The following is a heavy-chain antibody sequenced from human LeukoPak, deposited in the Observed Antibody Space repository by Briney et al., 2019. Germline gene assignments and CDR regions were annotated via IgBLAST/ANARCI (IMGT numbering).Heavy chain of an antibody. D-gene: IGHD1-26*01. Sequence: PSETLSLTCAVYSGSFSGYYWSWIRQPPGKGLEWIGEINHSGSTNYNPSLKSRVTISVDTSKNQFSLKLSSVTAADTAVYYCARVDLAARPGVGVDYWGQGTLVTVSS. CDR1: SGSFSGYY. CDR3: ARVDLAARPGVGVDY. V-gene: IGHV4-34*01. CDR2: INHSGST. J-gene: IGHJ4*02.